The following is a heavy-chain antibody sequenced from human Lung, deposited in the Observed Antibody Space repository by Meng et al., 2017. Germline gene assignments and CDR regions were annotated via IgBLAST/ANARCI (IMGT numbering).Heavy chain of an antibody. Sequence: QGQLQRWVPWLLTPSEHLSLTCVVSGGSFSDYYWSWIRQPPGKGLEWIGEINHSGSTNYNPSLESRATISVDTSQNNLSLKLSSVTAADSAVYYCARGPTTMAHDFDYWGQGTLVTVSS. CDR1: GGSFSDYY. CDR2: INHSGST. V-gene: IGHV4-34*01. J-gene: IGHJ4*02. D-gene: IGHD4-11*01. CDR3: ARGPTTMAHDFDY.